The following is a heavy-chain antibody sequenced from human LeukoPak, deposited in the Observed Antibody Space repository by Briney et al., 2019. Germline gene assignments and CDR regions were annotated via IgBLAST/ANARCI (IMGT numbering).Heavy chain of an antibody. V-gene: IGHV3-23*01. Sequence: PGGSLRLSCAASGFTFSNYAMSWVRQAPGKGLEWVSVISGSGSSTYYADSVKGRFTISRDNSKNTLYLQMNSLRAEDTAVYYCANLRGGSGQYWGQGTLVTVSS. CDR1: GFTFSNYA. J-gene: IGHJ4*02. CDR2: ISGSGSST. CDR3: ANLRGGSGQY. D-gene: IGHD3-10*01.